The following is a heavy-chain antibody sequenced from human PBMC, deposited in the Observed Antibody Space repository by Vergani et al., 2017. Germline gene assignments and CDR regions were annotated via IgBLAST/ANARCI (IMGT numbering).Heavy chain of an antibody. V-gene: IGHV1-69*04. Sequence: QVQLVQSGAELKKPGASVSVSCKGSSHTFQTYTISWVRQAPGQGLEWMGRIIPILGIANYAQKFQGRVTITADKSTSTAYMELSSLRSEDTAVYYCARGWYYGSGSYYNYYYYGMDVWGQGTTVTVSS. CDR2: IIPILGIA. J-gene: IGHJ6*02. D-gene: IGHD3-10*01. CDR1: SHTFQTYT. CDR3: ARGWYYGSGSYYNYYYYGMDV.